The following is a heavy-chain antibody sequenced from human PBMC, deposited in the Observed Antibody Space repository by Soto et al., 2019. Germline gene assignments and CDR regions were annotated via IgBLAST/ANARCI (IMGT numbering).Heavy chain of an antibody. J-gene: IGHJ3*02. V-gene: IGHV3-74*01. CDR2: INSDGSST. CDR1: GFTFSSYW. CDR3: ARPLSGYCSGGSCYHWAFDI. D-gene: IGHD2-15*01. Sequence: GGSLRLSCAASGFTFSSYWMHWVRQAPGKGLVWVSRINSDGSSTSYADSVKGRFTISRDNAKNTLYLQMNSLRAEDTAVYYCARPLSGYCSGGSCYHWAFDIWGQGTMVTVSS.